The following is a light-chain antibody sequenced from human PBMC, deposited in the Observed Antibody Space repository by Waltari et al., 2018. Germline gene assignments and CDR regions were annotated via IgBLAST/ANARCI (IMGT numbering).Light chain of an antibody. V-gene: IGLV2-23*02. J-gene: IGLJ2*01. Sequence: QSALTQPASVSGSPGPSITISRTGTSSDVGNYKRVPWYQQHPGKAPKLMIYAVSKRPSGVSERFSGSKSGDMASLTISGLQPEDEAEYFCPSYAGCSKGVFGGGTKVTVL. CDR1: SSDVGNYKR. CDR2: AVS. CDR3: PSYAGCSKGV.